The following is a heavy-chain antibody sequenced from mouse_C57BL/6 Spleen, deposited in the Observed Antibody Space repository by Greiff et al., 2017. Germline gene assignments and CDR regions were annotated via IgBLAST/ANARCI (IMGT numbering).Heavy chain of an antibody. CDR2: IYPGSGST. V-gene: IGHV1-55*01. CDR3: ARGGAQATGWFAY. J-gene: IGHJ3*01. D-gene: IGHD3-2*02. Sequence: LQESGAELVKPGASVKMSCKASGYTFTSYWITWVKQRPGQGLEWIGDIYPGSGSTNYNEKFKSKATLTVDTSSSTAYMQLSSLTSEDSAVYYCARGGAQATGWFAYWGQGTLVTVSA. CDR1: GYTFTSYW.